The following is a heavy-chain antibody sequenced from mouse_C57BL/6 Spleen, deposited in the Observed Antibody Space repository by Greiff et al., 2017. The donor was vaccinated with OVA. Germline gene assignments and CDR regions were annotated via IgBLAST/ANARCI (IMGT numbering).Heavy chain of an antibody. V-gene: IGHV1-55*01. CDR3: ARTIYYDYGFDY. Sequence: QVQLQQPGAELVKPGASVKMSCKASGYTFTSYWITWVKQRPGQGLEWIGDIYPGSGSTNYNEKFKSKATLTVDTSSSTAYMQLSSLTSEDSAVYYCARTIYYDYGFDYWGQGTTLTVSS. CDR2: IYPGSGST. D-gene: IGHD2-4*01. CDR1: GYTFTSYW. J-gene: IGHJ2*01.